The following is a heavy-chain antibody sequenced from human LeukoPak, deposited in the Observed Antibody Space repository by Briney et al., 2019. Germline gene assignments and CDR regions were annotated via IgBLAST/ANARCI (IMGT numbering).Heavy chain of an antibody. D-gene: IGHD2-15*01. J-gene: IGHJ4*02. V-gene: IGHV3-21*06. CDR1: GFTFSSYS. CDR2: ISSSSSYI. Sequence: GGSLRLSCAASGFTFSSYSMNSGRQAPGKGLEWVSSISSSSSYIYSADSVKGRFTFSRDNAKNSLYLQMNSLRAEDTAMYYCARGPISVVAALGIFDYWGQGTLVTVSS. CDR3: ARGPISVVAALGIFDY.